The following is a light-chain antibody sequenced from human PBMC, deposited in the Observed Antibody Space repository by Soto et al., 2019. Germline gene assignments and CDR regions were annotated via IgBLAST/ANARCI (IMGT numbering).Light chain of an antibody. CDR1: QSIGVL. CDR2: GAS. Sequence: DIQMTQSPSSLSASLGDRVTITCRASQSIGVLLSWFQQKPGTPPQLLIYGASNLKSGVPSRFSGSGSGTECTLSISSLEPEDVATYFCQQSDNIPYTFGQGTKLEIK. CDR3: QQSDNIPYT. J-gene: IGKJ2*01. V-gene: IGKV1-39*01.